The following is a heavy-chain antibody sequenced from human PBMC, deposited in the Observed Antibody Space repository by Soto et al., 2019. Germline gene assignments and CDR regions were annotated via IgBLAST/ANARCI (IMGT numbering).Heavy chain of an antibody. D-gene: IGHD3-9*01. Sequence: SETLSLTCTVSGVSITSYFWSWIRQTPGKGLDWIGSISFSGATYSNPSLKGRAALSVDTSENHLSLTLNSVTSADTAVYFCAIYRREGYTRYFEFCGQGNQLTVSS. J-gene: IGHJ4*02. V-gene: IGHV4-59*01. CDR2: ISFSGAT. CDR3: AIYRREGYTRYFEF. CDR1: GVSITSYF.